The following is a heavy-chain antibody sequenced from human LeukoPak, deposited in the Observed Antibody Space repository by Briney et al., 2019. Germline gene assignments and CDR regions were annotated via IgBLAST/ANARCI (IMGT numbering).Heavy chain of an antibody. CDR1: AFTFSSYS. CDR3: AELGITMIGGV. D-gene: IGHD3-10*02. V-gene: IGHV3-48*04. CDR2: ISSSGSTI. Sequence: GGSLRLSCAASAFTFSSYSMNWVRQAPGKGLEWVSYISSSGSTIYYADSVRGRFTISRDNAKNSLYLQMNSLRAEDTAVYYCAELGITMIGGVWGKGTTVTISS. J-gene: IGHJ6*04.